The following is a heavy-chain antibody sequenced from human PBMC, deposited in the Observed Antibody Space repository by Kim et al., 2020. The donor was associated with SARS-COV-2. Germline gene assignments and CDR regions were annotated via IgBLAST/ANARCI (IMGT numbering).Heavy chain of an antibody. CDR3: ARSRGDYTAYDWAAY. V-gene: IGHV1-46*01. CDR1: GYAFSNFY. D-gene: IGHD5-12*01. J-gene: IGHJ4*02. CDR2: IDPSGGTT. Sequence: ASVKVSCKASGYAFSNFYIQWVRQAPGQGLEWMAIIDPSGGTTSYAEKFQGRLTVTRDTSTSTVYMELSSLTSDDTAMYYCARSRGDYTAYDWAAYWGQG.